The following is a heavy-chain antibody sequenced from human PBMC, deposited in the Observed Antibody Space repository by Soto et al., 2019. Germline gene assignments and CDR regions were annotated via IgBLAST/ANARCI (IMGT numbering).Heavy chain of an antibody. CDR2: IFYTGST. J-gene: IGHJ4*02. V-gene: IGHV4-31*03. CDR3: ARLDYGDSAFDS. D-gene: IGHD4-17*01. CDR1: GGSINSASYH. Sequence: KPSETLSLTCIVSGGSINSASYHWSWLRQHPGKGLEFIGYIFYTGSTYYNPSLETRVTISVDTSKDHVSLRLNAVTAADTAVYYCARLDYGDSAFDSWGRGTLVTVYS.